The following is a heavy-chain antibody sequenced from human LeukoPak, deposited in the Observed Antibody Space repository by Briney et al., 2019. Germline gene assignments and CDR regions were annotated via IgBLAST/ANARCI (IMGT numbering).Heavy chain of an antibody. CDR1: GFTFSSYG. Sequence: GGSLRLSCAASGFTFSSYGMHWVRQAPGKGLEWVAVISYDGSNKYYADSVKGRFTICRDNSKNTLYLQMNSLRAEDTAVYYCAKNLYCGGGSCYPSALGMDVWGQGTTVTVSS. CDR2: ISYDGSNK. J-gene: IGHJ6*02. CDR3: AKNLYCGGGSCYPSALGMDV. V-gene: IGHV3-30*18. D-gene: IGHD2-15*01.